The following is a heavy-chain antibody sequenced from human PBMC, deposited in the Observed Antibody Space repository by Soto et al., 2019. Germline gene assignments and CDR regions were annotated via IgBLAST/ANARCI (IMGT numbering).Heavy chain of an antibody. V-gene: IGHV3-23*01. Sequence: GGSLRLSCAASGFTFRDKAMTWVRQAPGKGLEWVAGISGSGGSTYYADSVKGRFTISKDHSKNTVFLQMDHLRGDDTAVYYCAKAPTSGWWGYHFDYWGQGTRVTVSS. CDR3: AKAPTSGWWGYHFDY. CDR2: ISGSGGST. D-gene: IGHD6-19*01. J-gene: IGHJ4*02. CDR1: GFTFRDKA.